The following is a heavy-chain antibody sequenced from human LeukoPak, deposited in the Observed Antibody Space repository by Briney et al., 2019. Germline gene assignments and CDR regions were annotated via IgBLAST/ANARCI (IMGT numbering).Heavy chain of an antibody. CDR2: LHPNNGAT. CDR3: ARDGPAQMVDFDY. J-gene: IGHJ4*02. D-gene: IGHD3-10*01. CDR1: GYTFTGSGWY. V-gene: IGHV1-2*02. Sequence: ASVKVSCKASGYTFTGSGWYLYWLRQAPEQGLECVGWLHPNNGATGYAQKFQGRVAMTTDTSISTAYMELSRLRPDDTAMYYCARDGPAQMVDFDYWGQGTLVTVSS.